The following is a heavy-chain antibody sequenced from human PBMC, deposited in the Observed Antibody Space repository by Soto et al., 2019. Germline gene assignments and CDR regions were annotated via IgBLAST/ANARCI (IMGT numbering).Heavy chain of an antibody. D-gene: IGHD3-16*01. CDR2: ISNDGSTK. CDR3: AKVPLRPTTIDY. Sequence: QVQLVDSGGGVVQPEMSLRLSCAASGFIFKNYGMHWVRQAPGKGLEWVTFISNDGSTKYYADSVKGRFTISRDNSKNTLYLQMNSLKPEDTAVYYCAKVPLRPTTIDYWGQGTLDTVSS. V-gene: IGHV3-30*18. J-gene: IGHJ4*02. CDR1: GFIFKNYG.